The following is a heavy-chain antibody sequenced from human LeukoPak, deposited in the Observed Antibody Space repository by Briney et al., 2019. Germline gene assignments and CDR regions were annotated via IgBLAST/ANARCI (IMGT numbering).Heavy chain of an antibody. V-gene: IGHV4-39*01. CDR2: IFYSGIT. J-gene: IGHJ4*02. D-gene: IGHD4/OR15-4a*01. CDR3: ARQVPAPFFDY. Sequence: PSETLCLTCTVSGGSISTDTNYWAWIRQPPGKGLEWIGSIFYSGITYYNRSLKSPVTISVDTSQNQISLKLSSVTAADTAVYYCARQVPAPFFDYWGQGSLLTVSS. CDR1: GGSISTDTNY.